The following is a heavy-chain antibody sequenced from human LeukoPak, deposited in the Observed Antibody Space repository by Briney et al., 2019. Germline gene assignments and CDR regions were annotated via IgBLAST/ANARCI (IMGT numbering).Heavy chain of an antibody. Sequence: SETLSLTCTVSGGSISSSSYYWGWIRQPPGKGLEWIGSIYYSGSTYYNPSLKSRVTISVDTSKNQFSLKLSSVTAADTAVYYCARDQTYGYFDYWGQGTLVTVSS. CDR2: IYYSGST. V-gene: IGHV4-39*07. CDR1: GGSISSSSYY. CDR3: ARDQTYGYFDY. J-gene: IGHJ4*02. D-gene: IGHD2-8*01.